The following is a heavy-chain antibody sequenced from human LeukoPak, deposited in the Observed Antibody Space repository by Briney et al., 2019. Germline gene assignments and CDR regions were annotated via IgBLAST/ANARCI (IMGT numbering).Heavy chain of an antibody. D-gene: IGHD3-22*01. V-gene: IGHV3-21*01. CDR1: GFTFSSYS. CDR2: ISSSSSYI. CDR3: AREDSSGYPHDAFDI. J-gene: IGHJ3*02. Sequence: GGSLRLSCAASGFTFSSYSMDWVRQAPGKGLEWVSSISSSSSYIYYADSAKGRFTISRDNAKNSLYLQMNSLRAEDTAVYYCAREDSSGYPHDAFDIWGQGTMVTVSS.